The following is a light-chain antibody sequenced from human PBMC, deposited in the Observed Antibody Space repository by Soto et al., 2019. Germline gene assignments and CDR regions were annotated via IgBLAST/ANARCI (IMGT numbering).Light chain of an antibody. V-gene: IGLV1-36*01. CDR2: YDD. CDR1: SSNIGNNA. J-gene: IGLJ2*01. CDR3: SSYTSRTTPV. Sequence: QSVLTQPPSVSEAPRQRVTISCSGSSSNIGNNAVNWYQQLPGKAPKLLIYYDDLLPSGVSDRFSGSKSGTSASLAISGLQSEDEADYYCSSYTSRTTPVFGGGTKLTVL.